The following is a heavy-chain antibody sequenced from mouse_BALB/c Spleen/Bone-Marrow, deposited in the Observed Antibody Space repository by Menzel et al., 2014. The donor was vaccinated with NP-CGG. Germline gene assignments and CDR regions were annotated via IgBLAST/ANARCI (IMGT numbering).Heavy chain of an antibody. D-gene: IGHD1-1*01. CDR3: ARGYGSSYWYFDV. V-gene: IGHV1-18*01. CDR1: GYSFTGYT. Sequence: EVKLMESGPELVKPGASMKISCKASGYSFTGYTMNWVKQSHGKSLEWIGLINPYSGGTSYNQKFKGKATLTVDKSSSTAYMELLSLTSEDSAVYYCARGYGSSYWYFDVWGAGTTVTVSS. CDR2: INPYSGGT. J-gene: IGHJ1*01.